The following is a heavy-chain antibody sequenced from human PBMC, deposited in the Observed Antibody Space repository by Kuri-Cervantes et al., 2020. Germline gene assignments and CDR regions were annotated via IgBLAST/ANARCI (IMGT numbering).Heavy chain of an antibody. CDR2: IDHRGST. V-gene: IGHV4-34*01. CDR1: GGSFSSHH. Sequence: SQTLSLTCAVYGGSFSSHHWNWIRQPPGKGLEWIGEIDHRGSTNYNPSLKSRVTISVDTSKNQFSLKLSSVTAADTAVYYCARRSIAAFRVHFDPWGQGTLVTVSS. D-gene: IGHD6-6*01. CDR3: ARRSIAAFRVHFDP. J-gene: IGHJ5*02.